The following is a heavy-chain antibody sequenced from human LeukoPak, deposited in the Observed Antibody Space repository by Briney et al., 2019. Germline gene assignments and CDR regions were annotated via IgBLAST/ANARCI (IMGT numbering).Heavy chain of an antibody. D-gene: IGHD3-10*01. J-gene: IGHJ4*02. Sequence: PGASLRLSCAASGFTVSSHDIHWVRQPTGKGLEWVSGVGTAGDTYYTGSVKGRFTISRENAKNALFLQMNSLRAGDTAVYYCARVLRGGGGFDYWGQGTLVTVSS. CDR1: GFTVSSHD. CDR2: VGTAGDT. V-gene: IGHV3-13*04. CDR3: ARVLRGGGGFDY.